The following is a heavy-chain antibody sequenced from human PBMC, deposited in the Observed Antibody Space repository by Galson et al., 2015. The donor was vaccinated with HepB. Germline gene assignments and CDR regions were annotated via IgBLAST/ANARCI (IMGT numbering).Heavy chain of an antibody. V-gene: IGHV3-66*02. D-gene: IGHD3-3*01. CDR3: AREAVSATIFGVVTELGGMDV. CDR1: GFTFSSNY. J-gene: IGHJ6*02. CDR2: IYSGGST. Sequence: SLRLSCAASGFTFSSNYMSWVRQAPGKGLEWVSVIYSGGSTYYADSVKGRFTISRDNSKNTLYLQMNSLRAEDTAVYYCAREAVSATIFGVVTELGGMDVWGQGTTVTVSS.